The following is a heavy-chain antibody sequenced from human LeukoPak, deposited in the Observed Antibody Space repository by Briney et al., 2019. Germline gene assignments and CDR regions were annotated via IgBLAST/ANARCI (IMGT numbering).Heavy chain of an antibody. Sequence: SETLSLTCTVSGGSISSYYWSWIRQPAGKGLEWIGRIYTSGSTNYNPSLKSRVTMSVDTSKNQFSLKLTSVTAADTAVYYCARRAHLLGYCSGGSCYSGDYFEYRGQGILVTVSS. CDR2: IYTSGST. V-gene: IGHV4-4*07. J-gene: IGHJ4*02. CDR3: ARRAHLLGYCSGGSCYSGDYFEY. D-gene: IGHD2-15*01. CDR1: GGSISSYY.